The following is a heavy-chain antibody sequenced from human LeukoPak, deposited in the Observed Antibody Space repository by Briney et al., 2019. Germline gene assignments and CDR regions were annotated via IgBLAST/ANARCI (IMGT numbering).Heavy chain of an antibody. D-gene: IGHD4-11*01. CDR2: IYYSGST. CDR1: GGSISSYY. V-gene: IGHV4-59*08. CDR3: ARHSNYGIWFDP. Sequence: SETLSLTCTVSGGSISSYYWSWIRQPPGKGLEWIGYIYYSGSTNYNPSLKSRVTISVDTSKNQFSLKLSSVTAADTAVYYCARHSNYGIWFDPWGQGTLVTVPS. J-gene: IGHJ5*02.